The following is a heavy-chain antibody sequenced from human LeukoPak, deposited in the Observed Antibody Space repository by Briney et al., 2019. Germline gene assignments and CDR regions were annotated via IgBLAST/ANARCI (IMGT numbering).Heavy chain of an antibody. V-gene: IGHV1-69*04. D-gene: IGHD1-26*01. Sequence: SVKVSCKASGGTFSSYAISWVRQAPGQGLEWMGRIIPIFGIANYAQKFQGRVTITADKSTSTAYMELSSLRSEDTAVYYCARSMTDSGSPTHFDYWGQGTLVTASS. CDR1: GGTFSSYA. CDR3: ARSMTDSGSPTHFDY. J-gene: IGHJ4*02. CDR2: IIPIFGIA.